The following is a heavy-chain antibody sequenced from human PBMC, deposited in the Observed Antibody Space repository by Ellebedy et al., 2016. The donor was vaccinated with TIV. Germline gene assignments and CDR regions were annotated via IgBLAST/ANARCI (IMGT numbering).Heavy chain of an antibody. J-gene: IGHJ4*02. CDR2: IISILGIT. D-gene: IGHD6-13*01. CDR1: GGTFSNYA. V-gene: IGHV1-69*04. Sequence: AASVKVSCKASGGTFSNYAISWVRQAPGQGLEWMGRIISILGITNYAQKFQDKVTITADKSTNTTYMELSSLRSDDTAVYYCARDLGGAAASWGQGTLVTVSS. CDR3: ARDLGGAAAS.